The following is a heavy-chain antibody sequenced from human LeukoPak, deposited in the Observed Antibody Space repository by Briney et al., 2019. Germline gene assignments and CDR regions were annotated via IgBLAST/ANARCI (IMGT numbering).Heavy chain of an antibody. Sequence: PSETLSLTCTVSGGPISSSSYYWGWIRQPPGKGLEWIGSIYFSGSSYYNPSLRIRVTISVDTSKNQFSLRLTSVTAADTAVYYCARLLFAMDVWGQGTTVTVSS. V-gene: IGHV4-39*01. CDR1: GGPISSSSYY. J-gene: IGHJ6*02. CDR3: ARLLFAMDV. CDR2: IYFSGSS. D-gene: IGHD2-21*01.